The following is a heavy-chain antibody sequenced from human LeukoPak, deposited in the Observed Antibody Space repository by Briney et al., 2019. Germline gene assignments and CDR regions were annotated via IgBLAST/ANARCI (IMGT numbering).Heavy chain of an antibody. J-gene: IGHJ4*02. CDR3: AHVPWGYGLPRSYYFTY. D-gene: IGHD3-10*01. V-gene: IGHV2-5*02. Sequence: SGPTLVKPTQTLTLTCIFSGFSLSTGGVGVGWIRQPPEKALEWLALIYWDDDKRYSPSLKSRLTITKDTSKNQVVLTMTNMDPMDTATYYCAHVPWGYGLPRSYYFTYWGQGTLVTVSS. CDR1: GFSLSTGGVG. CDR2: IYWDDDK.